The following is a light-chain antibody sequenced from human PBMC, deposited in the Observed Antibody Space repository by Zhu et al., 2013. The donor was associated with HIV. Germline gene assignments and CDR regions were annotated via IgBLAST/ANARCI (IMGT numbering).Light chain of an antibody. CDR1: SSDVGGYNY. V-gene: IGLV2-14*01. Sequence: QSALTQPASVSGSPGQSITISCTGTSSDVGGYNYVSWYQQHPGKAPKLMIYEVSNRPSGVSNRFSGSKSGNTASLTISGLQAEDEADYYCSSYTINSTRVFGGGTKVTVL. CDR3: SSYTINSTRV. CDR2: EVS. J-gene: IGLJ2*01.